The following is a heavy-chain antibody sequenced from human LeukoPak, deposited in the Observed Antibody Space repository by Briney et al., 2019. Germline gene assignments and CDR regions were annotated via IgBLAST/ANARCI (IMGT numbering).Heavy chain of an antibody. CDR1: GYSFTSYD. CDR3: AIAATTLDY. J-gene: IGHJ4*02. Sequence: ASVKVSCKASGYSFTSYDINWVRQAPGQGLEWMGWINPNSGGTNYAQKFQGWVTISADKSISTAYLQWSSLKASDTAMYYCAIAATTLDYWGQGTLVTVSS. D-gene: IGHD6-25*01. CDR2: INPNSGGT. V-gene: IGHV1-2*04.